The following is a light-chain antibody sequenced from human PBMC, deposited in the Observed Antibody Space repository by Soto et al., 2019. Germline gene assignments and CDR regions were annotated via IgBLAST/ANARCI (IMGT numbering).Light chain of an antibody. V-gene: IGLV1-40*01. Sequence: QPVLTQPPSVSGAPGQRVTISCTGSSSNIGAGYDVHWYQQLPGTAPKLLIYGNSNRPSGVPDRFSGSKSGTSASLAITGLQAEDEADYYCQSYESSRSGVVFGGGTKVTVL. CDR2: GNS. J-gene: IGLJ2*01. CDR1: SSNIGAGYD. CDR3: QSYESSRSGVV.